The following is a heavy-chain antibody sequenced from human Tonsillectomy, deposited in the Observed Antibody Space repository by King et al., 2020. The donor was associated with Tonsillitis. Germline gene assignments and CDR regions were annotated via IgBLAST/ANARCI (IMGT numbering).Heavy chain of an antibody. CDR3: ARDRDDYIFDY. V-gene: IGHV3-33*05. J-gene: IGHJ4*02. D-gene: IGHD4/OR15-4a*01. CDR1: GFTFSSYD. CDR2: ISYDGSNK. Sequence: VQLVESGGGVVQPGRSLRLSCAASGFTFSSYDIHWVRQAPGEGLEWVAVISYDGSNKYYADSVQGRFTISRDNSKNRLYLQMNSLRADDTAVYNCARDRDDYIFDYWGQGTLVTVSS.